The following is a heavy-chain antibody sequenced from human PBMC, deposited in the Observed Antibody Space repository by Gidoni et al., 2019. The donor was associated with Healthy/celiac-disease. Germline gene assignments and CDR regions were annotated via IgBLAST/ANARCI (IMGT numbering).Heavy chain of an antibody. J-gene: IGHJ5*02. V-gene: IGHV1-69*01. CDR3: ARDCPCSGGSCYGCNWFDP. CDR2: IIPIFGTA. D-gene: IGHD2-15*01. Sequence: QVQLVQSGAEVKKPGSSVKVSCKASGSTFSSYAIHWVRQAPGQGLEWMGGIIPIFGTATYAQKFQGRVTITADESTSTAYMELSSLRSEDTAVYYCARDCPCSGGSCYGCNWFDPWGQGTLVTVSS. CDR1: GSTFSSYA.